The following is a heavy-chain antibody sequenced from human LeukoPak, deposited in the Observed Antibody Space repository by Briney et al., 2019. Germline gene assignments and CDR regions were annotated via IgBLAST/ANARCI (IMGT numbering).Heavy chain of an antibody. CDR2: VSGGGGST. J-gene: IGHJ4*02. V-gene: IGHV3-23*01. D-gene: IGHD2-15*01. CDR1: GFTFSSYA. CDR3: AKDLIDCSGGSCYSAVDY. Sequence: GGSLRLSCAASGFTFSSYAMSWVRQAPGKGLEWVSAVSGGGGSTYYADSVKGRFTISRDNSKNTLYLQMNSLRAEDTAVYYCAKDLIDCSGGSCYSAVDYWGQGTLVTVSS.